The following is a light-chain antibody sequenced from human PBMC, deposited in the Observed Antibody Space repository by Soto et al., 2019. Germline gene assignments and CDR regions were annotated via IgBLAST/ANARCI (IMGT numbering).Light chain of an antibody. J-gene: IGKJ1*01. V-gene: IGKV3-15*01. Sequence: EIVFTQSPGILSVSPGERATLSCRASQSISRSLAWYQQKPGQAPRLLISDASTRATGIPARFSGSGSGTEFTLTISSLQSEDFAVYYCQQYNNWPRTFGQGTKVDIK. CDR2: DAS. CDR3: QQYNNWPRT. CDR1: QSISRS.